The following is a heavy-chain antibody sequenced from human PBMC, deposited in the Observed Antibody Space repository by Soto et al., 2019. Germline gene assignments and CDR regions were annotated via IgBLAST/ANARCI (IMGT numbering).Heavy chain of an antibody. CDR3: ARDARLKYSCGWYPLDY. CDR2: IWYDGSNK. Sequence: QVQLVESGGGVVLPGRSLRLSCAASGFTFSSYGMHWVRQAPGKGLEWVAVIWYDGSNKYYADSVKGRFTISRDNSKKTLYLQMNTMRAEDTAVYYGARDARLKYSCGWYPLDYWGQGTLVTVSS. V-gene: IGHV3-33*01. J-gene: IGHJ4*02. D-gene: IGHD6-19*01. CDR1: GFTFSSYG.